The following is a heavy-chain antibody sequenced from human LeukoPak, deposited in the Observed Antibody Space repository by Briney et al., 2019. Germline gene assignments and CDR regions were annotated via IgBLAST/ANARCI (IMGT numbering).Heavy chain of an antibody. Sequence: KTSETLSLTCTVSGGSISSYYWSWIRQPPGKGLEWIGYIYYSGSTNYNPSLKSRVTISVDTSKNQFSLKLSSVTAADTAVYYCARYSVSEMATIRGYFDYWGQGTLVTVSS. CDR1: GGSISSYY. CDR3: ARYSVSEMATIRGYFDY. V-gene: IGHV4-59*01. J-gene: IGHJ4*02. CDR2: IYYSGST. D-gene: IGHD5-24*01.